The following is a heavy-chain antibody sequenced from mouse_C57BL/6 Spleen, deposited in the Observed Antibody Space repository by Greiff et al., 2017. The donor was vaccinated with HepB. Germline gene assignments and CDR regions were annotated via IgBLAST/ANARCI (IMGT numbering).Heavy chain of an antibody. D-gene: IGHD1-1*01. V-gene: IGHV5-15*01. Sequence: EVQVVESGGGLVQPGGSLKLSCAASGFTFSDYGMAWVRQAPRKGPEWVAFISNLAYSIYYADTVTGRFTISRENAKNTLYLEMSSLRSEDTAMYYRARPYYGSSYWYFDVWGTGTTVTVSS. CDR2: ISNLAYSI. CDR3: ARPYYGSSYWYFDV. CDR1: GFTFSDYG. J-gene: IGHJ1*03.